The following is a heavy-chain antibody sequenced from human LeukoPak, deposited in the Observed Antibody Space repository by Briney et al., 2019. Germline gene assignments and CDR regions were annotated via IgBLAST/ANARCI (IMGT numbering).Heavy chain of an antibody. CDR1: GFTFSSYS. J-gene: IGHJ4*02. Sequence: PGGSLRLSCAASGFTFSSYSLNWVRQAPGMGLEWVSYISISSSTIYYADSVKGRFTISRDNAKNSLYLQMNSLRAEDTAVYYCARERYGYKKDYWGQGTLVTVSS. CDR2: ISISSSTI. D-gene: IGHD5-24*01. CDR3: ARERYGYKKDY. V-gene: IGHV3-48*04.